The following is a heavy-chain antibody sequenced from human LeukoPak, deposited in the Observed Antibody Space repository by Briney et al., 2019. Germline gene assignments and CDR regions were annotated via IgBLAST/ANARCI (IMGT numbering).Heavy chain of an antibody. V-gene: IGHV1-46*01. CDR2: LKPSGGTT. Sequence: ASVKVSCKASGYTFTSYYMHWVRQAPGQGLEWMGVLKPSGGTTIYAQKFQGRVTMTRDTSTSTVYMDLSSLRSADTAVYYCARLEGMGATMADWGQGTLVTVSS. J-gene: IGHJ4*02. CDR3: ARLEGMGATMAD. D-gene: IGHD5-12*01. CDR1: GYTFTSYY.